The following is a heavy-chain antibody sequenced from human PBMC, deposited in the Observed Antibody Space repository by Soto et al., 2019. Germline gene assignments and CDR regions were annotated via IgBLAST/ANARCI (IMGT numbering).Heavy chain of an antibody. D-gene: IGHD2-2*02. Sequence: PGESLKISCKGSGYSFTSYWIGWVRQMPGKGLEWMGIIYPGDSDTGYSPSFQGQVTISADKSISTAYLQWSSLKASDTAMYYCARLGVPRPLLYPFDYWGQGTLVTVSS. CDR1: GYSFTSYW. CDR2: IYPGDSDT. V-gene: IGHV5-51*01. CDR3: ARLGVPRPLLYPFDY. J-gene: IGHJ4*02.